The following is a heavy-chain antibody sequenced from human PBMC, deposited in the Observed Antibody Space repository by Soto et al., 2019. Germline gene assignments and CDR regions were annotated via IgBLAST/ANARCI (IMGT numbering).Heavy chain of an antibody. Sequence: QVQLQESGPGLVNPSQTLSLTCTVSGGSISSGGYYWSWIRQHPGKGLEWIGYTFYSGATYYNPSLTSRTIISVDTSKNQFSLTLTSLTAADTAVYYCARVQPYDYGANTGWLDPWGQGTLVTVSS. CDR1: GGSISSGGYY. V-gene: IGHV4-31*03. D-gene: IGHD4-17*01. J-gene: IGHJ5*02. CDR3: ARVQPYDYGANTGWLDP. CDR2: TFYSGAT.